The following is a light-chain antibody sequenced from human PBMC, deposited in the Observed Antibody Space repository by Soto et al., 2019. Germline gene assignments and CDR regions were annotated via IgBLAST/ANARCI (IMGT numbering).Light chain of an antibody. CDR2: EVS. Sequence: SGLTQRASVSGPPGQTITISCTRRGSDGGSYNLVSWYQQHPGKAPKLMIYEVSKRHSGVSNRFSGSKSGNTASLTISGLQAEDEADYYCCSYAGSSTSFYVFGTGTKVTVL. J-gene: IGLJ1*01. CDR1: GSDGGSYNL. V-gene: IGLV2-23*02. CDR3: CSYAGSSTSFYV.